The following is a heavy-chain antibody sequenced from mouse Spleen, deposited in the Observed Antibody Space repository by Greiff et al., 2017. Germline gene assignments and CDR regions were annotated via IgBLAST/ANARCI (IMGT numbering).Heavy chain of an antibody. CDR1: GYTFTDYY. Sequence: EVQLVESGPELVKPGASVKISCKASGYTFTDYYMNWVKQSHGKSLEWIGDINPNNGGTSYNQKFKGKATLTVDKSSSTAYMELRSLTSEDSAVYYCARAGSYYSYAGCAYWGQGTLVTVSA. V-gene: IGHV1-26*01. CDR2: INPNNGGT. D-gene: IGHD2-12*01. J-gene: IGHJ3*01. CDR3: ARAGSYYSYAGCAY.